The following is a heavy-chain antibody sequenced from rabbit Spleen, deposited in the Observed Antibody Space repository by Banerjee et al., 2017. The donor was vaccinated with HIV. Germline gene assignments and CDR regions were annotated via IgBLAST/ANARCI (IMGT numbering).Heavy chain of an antibody. CDR3: ARDLVGVIGWNFYW. Sequence: QEQLEESGGGLVKPEGSLTLTCKASGFSFSDRDVMCWVRQAPGKGLEWIGCINTATGKAVYASWVHGRFTISKTSSTTVTLQMTSLTAADTATYFCARDLVGVIGWNFYWWGPGTLVTVS. CDR2: INTATGKA. J-gene: IGHJ6*01. V-gene: IGHV1S45*01. CDR1: GFSFSDRDV. D-gene: IGHD1-1*01.